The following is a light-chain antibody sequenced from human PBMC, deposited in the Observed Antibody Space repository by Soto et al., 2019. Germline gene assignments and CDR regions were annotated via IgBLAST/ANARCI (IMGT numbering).Light chain of an antibody. CDR1: QSISSW. Sequence: DIQMTQSPSTLSASVGDRVTITCRASQSISSWLAWFQQKPGKAPKLLIYKASNLKSGVPSRFSGSGSGTEFSLTISNLEPEDFAVYYCQQYGASSFTFGPGTTVDIK. J-gene: IGKJ3*01. V-gene: IGKV1-5*03. CDR3: QQYGASSFT. CDR2: KAS.